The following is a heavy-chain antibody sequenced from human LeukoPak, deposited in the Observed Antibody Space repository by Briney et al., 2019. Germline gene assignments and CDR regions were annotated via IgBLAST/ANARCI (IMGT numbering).Heavy chain of an antibody. CDR2: INHSGST. Sequence: SETLSLTCAVYGGSFSGYYWSWIRQPPGKGLEWIGEINHSGSTYYNPSLKSRVTISVDTSKNQFSLKLSSVTAADTAVYYCARQLEDVVVVAASFDYWGQGTLVTVSS. D-gene: IGHD2-15*01. CDR1: GGSFSGYY. V-gene: IGHV4-34*01. J-gene: IGHJ4*02. CDR3: ARQLEDVVVVAASFDY.